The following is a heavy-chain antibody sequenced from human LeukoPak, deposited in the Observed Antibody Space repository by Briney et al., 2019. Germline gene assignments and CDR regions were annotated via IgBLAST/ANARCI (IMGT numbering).Heavy chain of an antibody. D-gene: IGHD1-26*01. Sequence: GASVKVSCKASGFTFTSYGISWVRQAPGQGLGWMGWISAYNGNTNYAQKLQGRVTMTTDTSTSTAYMELRSLRSDDTAVYYCARDRRAVVGATYYYYYGMDVWGQGTKVTVSS. CDR3: ARDRRAVVGATYYYYYGMDV. CDR1: GFTFTSYG. J-gene: IGHJ6*02. CDR2: ISAYNGNT. V-gene: IGHV1-18*01.